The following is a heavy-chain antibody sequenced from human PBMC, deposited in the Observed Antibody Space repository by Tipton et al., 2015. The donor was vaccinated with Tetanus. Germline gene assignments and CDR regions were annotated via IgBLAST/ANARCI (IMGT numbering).Heavy chain of an antibody. D-gene: IGHD2/OR15-2a*01. CDR1: RGSVRSGDYS. V-gene: IGHV4-61*08. J-gene: IGHJ4*02. CDR3: ARGKNEYPKKGPFVS. Sequence: TLSLTCSVSRGSVRSGDYSWNWIRQPPGKGLEWLAYVSYSGRTNSNYSLKSRITISQDTSKNHFSLQLTSVTAADTAVYYCARGKNEYPKKGPFVSWGQGVLFLVSS. CDR2: VSYSGRT.